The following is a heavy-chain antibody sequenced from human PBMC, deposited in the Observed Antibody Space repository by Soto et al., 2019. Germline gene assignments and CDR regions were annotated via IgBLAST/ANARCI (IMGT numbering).Heavy chain of an antibody. J-gene: IGHJ6*02. Sequence: SVKVSCKASGFTFTSSAVQWVRQARGQRLEWIGWIVVGSGNTNYAQKFQERVTITRDMSTSTAYMELSSLRSEDTAVYYCAADEGDYDFWSGYVSYYYYVMDVWGQGTTVTVSS. CDR1: GFTFTSSA. CDR3: AADEGDYDFWSGYVSYYYYVMDV. CDR2: IVVGSGNT. V-gene: IGHV1-58*01. D-gene: IGHD3-3*01.